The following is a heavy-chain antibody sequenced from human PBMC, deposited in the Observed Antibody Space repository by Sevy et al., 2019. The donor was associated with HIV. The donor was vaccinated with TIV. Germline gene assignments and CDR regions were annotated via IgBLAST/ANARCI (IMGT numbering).Heavy chain of an antibody. V-gene: IGHV3-49*03. CDR1: GFTFADYG. Sequence: GGSLRLSCTASGFTFADYGMGWFRQAPGKGLEWVGFIRGKAHGGTTEYAASVKGRFTISRDDSKSIDYLQMNSLKNEDTAVYFCSRNGEDYYDILTGQFHFDYWGQGALVTVSS. J-gene: IGHJ4*02. D-gene: IGHD3-9*01. CDR3: SRNGEDYYDILTGQFHFDY. CDR2: IRGKAHGGTT.